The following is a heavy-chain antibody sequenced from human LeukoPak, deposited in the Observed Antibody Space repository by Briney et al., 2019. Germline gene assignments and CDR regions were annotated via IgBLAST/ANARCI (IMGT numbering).Heavy chain of an antibody. CDR2: IYPGDSDT. CDR1: GYSFTSYW. J-gene: IGHJ5*02. CDR3: ARHYYYDSSGYYPRTPKNWFDP. D-gene: IGHD3-22*01. V-gene: IGHV5-51*01. Sequence: GESLQISCKGSGYSFTSYWIGWVRQMPGKGLEWMGIIYPGDSDTRYSPSFQGQVTISADKSISTAYLQWSSLKASDTAMYYCARHYYYDSSGYYPRTPKNWFDPWGQGTLVAVSS.